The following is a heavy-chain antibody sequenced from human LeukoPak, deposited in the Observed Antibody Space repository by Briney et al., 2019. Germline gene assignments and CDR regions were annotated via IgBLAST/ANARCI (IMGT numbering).Heavy chain of an antibody. CDR2: INPNSGGT. J-gene: IGHJ4*02. CDR1: GYTFTGNY. Sequence: ASVKVSCKASGYTFTGNYMHWVRQAPGQGLEWMGWINPNSGGTNYAQKFQGRVTMTRDTSIGTAYMELSSLKLEDTAIYYCTRRVISSRSDYFDVWGQGTLVTVSS. CDR3: TRRVISSRSDYFDV. D-gene: IGHD3-10*01. V-gene: IGHV1-2*02.